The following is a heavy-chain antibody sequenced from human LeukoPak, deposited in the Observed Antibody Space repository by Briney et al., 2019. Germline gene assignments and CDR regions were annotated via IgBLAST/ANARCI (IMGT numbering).Heavy chain of an antibody. V-gene: IGHV4-61*08. J-gene: IGHJ4*02. CDR2: IYYSGST. D-gene: IGHD6-13*01. CDR3: ARDRYSSSWSPGWYFDY. CDR1: GGSISSGGYY. Sequence: PSETLSLTCTVSGGSISSGGYYWSWIRQHPGKGLEWIGYIYYSGSTNYNPSLKSRVTISVDTSKNQFSLKLSSVTAADTAVYYCARDRYSSSWSPGWYFDYWGQGTLVTVSS.